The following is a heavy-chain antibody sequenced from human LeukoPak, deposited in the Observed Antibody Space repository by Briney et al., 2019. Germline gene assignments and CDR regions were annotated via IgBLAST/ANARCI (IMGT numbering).Heavy chain of an antibody. J-gene: IGHJ4*02. D-gene: IGHD5-18*01. CDR1: GYTFTSYY. Sequence: ASVKVSCKASGYTFTSYYMHWVRQAPGQGLEWMGIINPSGGSTSYAQKFQGRVTMTTDTSTSTAYMELRSLRSDDTAVYYCARDRGGHSFGYWGQGTLVTVSS. CDR3: ARDRGGHSFGY. V-gene: IGHV1-46*01. CDR2: INPSGGST.